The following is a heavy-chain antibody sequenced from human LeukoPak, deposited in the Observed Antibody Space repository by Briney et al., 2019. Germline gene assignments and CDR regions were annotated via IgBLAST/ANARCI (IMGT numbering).Heavy chain of an antibody. CDR2: IYYAGDT. CDR3: ATLDSERYSDIDN. D-gene: IGHD1-26*01. J-gene: IGHJ4*02. Sequence: PSETLSLTCTVSGGSVSSSSYYWGWIRQAPGKGLECIGTIYYAGDTYYNPSLKSRVTISVDTPKNLLSLNLRSVTAADTAVYFCATLDSERYSDIDNWGQGTLVIVSS. V-gene: IGHV4-39*01. CDR1: GGSVSSSSYY.